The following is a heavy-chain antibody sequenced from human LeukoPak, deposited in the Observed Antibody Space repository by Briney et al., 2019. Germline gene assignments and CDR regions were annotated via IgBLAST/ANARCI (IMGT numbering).Heavy chain of an antibody. CDR2: IIPIFGTA. CDR3: ARGGAYSGTRSPGDYYYYMDV. J-gene: IGHJ6*03. D-gene: IGHD5-12*01. Sequence: ASVKVSCKASVYTFTSYGISWVRQAPGQGLEWMGGIIPIFGTANYAQKFQGRVTITADESTSTAYMELSSLRSEDTAVYYCARGGAYSGTRSPGDYYYYMDVWGKGTTVTISS. CDR1: VYTFTSYG. V-gene: IGHV1-69*13.